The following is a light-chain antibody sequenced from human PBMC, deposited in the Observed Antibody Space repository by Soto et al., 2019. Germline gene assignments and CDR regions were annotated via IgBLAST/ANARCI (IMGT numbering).Light chain of an antibody. CDR2: LNSDGSH. J-gene: IGLJ2*01. Sequence: QSVLTQSPSASASLGASVKFTCTLSSGHSSYAIAWHQQQPEKGPRYLMKLNSDGSHSKGDGIPDRFSGSSSGAERYLTISRLQSEDEADYYCQTWGSGIQVFGGGTKVTVL. CDR1: SGHSSYA. V-gene: IGLV4-69*01. CDR3: QTWGSGIQV.